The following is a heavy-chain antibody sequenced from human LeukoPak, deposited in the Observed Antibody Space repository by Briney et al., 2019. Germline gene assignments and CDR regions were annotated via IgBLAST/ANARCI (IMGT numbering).Heavy chain of an antibody. CDR3: AREPGDGYNPLDY. J-gene: IGHJ4*02. CDR2: INPNSGGT. D-gene: IGHD5-24*01. CDR1: GYTFTGYY. Sequence: GASVKVSCKASGYTFTGYYMHWVRQAPGQGLEWMGWINPNSGGTNYAQQFQGRVTMTRDTSISTAYMELSRLRSDDTAVYYCAREPGDGYNPLDYWGQGTLVTVSS. V-gene: IGHV1-2*02.